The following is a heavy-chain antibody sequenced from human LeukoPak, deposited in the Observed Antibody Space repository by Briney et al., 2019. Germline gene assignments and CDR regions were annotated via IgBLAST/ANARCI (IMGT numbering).Heavy chain of an antibody. CDR3: ARADWGSIDY. CDR2: IRPDANDG. Sequence: GGSLRLSCAASGFTFSHYWMTWVRQAPGKGLEWVAIIRPDANDGSYVNSVKGRFTIARDNAKDSLYLQVHSLRAEDTAVYFYARADWGSIDYWGQGALVTVSS. J-gene: IGHJ4*02. D-gene: IGHD7-27*01. V-gene: IGHV3-7*01. CDR1: GFTFSHYW.